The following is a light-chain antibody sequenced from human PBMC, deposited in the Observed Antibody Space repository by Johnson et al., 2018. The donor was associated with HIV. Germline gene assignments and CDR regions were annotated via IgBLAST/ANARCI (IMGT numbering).Light chain of an antibody. CDR2: ENN. CDR3: GTWDSSLSAAGNV. CDR1: SSDMGNYA. V-gene: IGLV1-51*02. J-gene: IGLJ1*01. Sequence: QSVLTQPPSVSAAPGQKVTISCSGSSSDMGNYAVSWYQQLPGTAPKLLIYENNKRPSGIPDRFSGSKSGTSATLGITGLQTGDEADYYCGTWDSSLSAAGNVFGTGTKVTVL.